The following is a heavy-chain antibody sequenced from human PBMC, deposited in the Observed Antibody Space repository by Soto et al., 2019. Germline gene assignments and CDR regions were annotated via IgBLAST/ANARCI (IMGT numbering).Heavy chain of an antibody. D-gene: IGHD6-19*01. CDR2: ISSCGGTA. Sequence: EVQLLESGGDLVRPGESLRLSCAASGFNFNKYAMSWVRQAPGEALEWVSGISSCGGTASYADSVKGRFTIARDDSKNTLFLDMNSLRVENTAEYYCAKADGEQWLLPHLENWGRGTLVTVS. CDR1: GFNFNKYA. J-gene: IGHJ4*02. V-gene: IGHV3-23*01. CDR3: AKADGEQWLLPHLEN.